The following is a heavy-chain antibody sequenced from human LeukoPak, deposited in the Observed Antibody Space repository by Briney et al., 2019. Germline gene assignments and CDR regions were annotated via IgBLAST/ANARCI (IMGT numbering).Heavy chain of an antibody. CDR1: GGSISSGGYY. Sequence: SETLSLTCTVSGGSISSGGYYWSWIRQPPGKGLEWIGYIYYSGSTNYNPSLKSRVTISVDTSKNQFSLRLSSVTAADTAVYYCARARGAVAGYFDYWGQGTLVTVSS. D-gene: IGHD6-19*01. V-gene: IGHV4-61*08. J-gene: IGHJ4*02. CDR3: ARARGAVAGYFDY. CDR2: IYYSGST.